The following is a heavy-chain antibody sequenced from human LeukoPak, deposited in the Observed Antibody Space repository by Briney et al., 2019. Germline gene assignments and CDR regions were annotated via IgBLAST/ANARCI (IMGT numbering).Heavy chain of an antibody. V-gene: IGHV4-59*08. D-gene: IGHD6-13*01. CDR3: ASWSGIAAAGTGFDY. Sequence: PSETLSLTCTVSGGSISSYYWSWIRQPPGRGLEWIGSIYHSGSTYYNPSLKSRVTISVDTSKNQFSLKLSSVTAADTAVYYCASWSGIAAAGTGFDYWGQGTLVTVSS. CDR2: IYHSGST. J-gene: IGHJ4*02. CDR1: GGSISSYY.